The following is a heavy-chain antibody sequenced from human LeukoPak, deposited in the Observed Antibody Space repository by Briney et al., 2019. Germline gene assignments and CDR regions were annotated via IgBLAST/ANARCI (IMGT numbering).Heavy chain of an antibody. V-gene: IGHV1-24*01. CDR1: GYTLTELS. CDR3: ARDRAVAGFHLEAY. Sequence: GASVKVSCKVSGYTLTELSMHWVRQAPGKGLEWMGGFDPEDGETIYAQKFQGRVTMTEDTSTDTAYMELSSLRSEDTAVYFCARDRAVAGFHLEAYWGQGTLVTVSS. CDR2: FDPEDGET. D-gene: IGHD6-19*01. J-gene: IGHJ4*02.